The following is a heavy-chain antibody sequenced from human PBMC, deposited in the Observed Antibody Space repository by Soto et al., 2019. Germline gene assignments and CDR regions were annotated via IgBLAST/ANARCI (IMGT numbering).Heavy chain of an antibody. V-gene: IGHV3-7*05. CDR3: ARLRRTGTTMQSVFFDY. J-gene: IGHJ4*02. CDR2: IKQDGSEK. Sequence: GGSLRLSCAASGFTFSSYWMSWVRQAPGKGLEWVANIKQDGSEKYYVDSVKGRFTISRDNAKNSLYLQMNSLRAEDTAVYYCARLRRTGTTMQSVFFDYWGQGTLVTVSS. CDR1: GFTFSSYW. D-gene: IGHD1-7*01.